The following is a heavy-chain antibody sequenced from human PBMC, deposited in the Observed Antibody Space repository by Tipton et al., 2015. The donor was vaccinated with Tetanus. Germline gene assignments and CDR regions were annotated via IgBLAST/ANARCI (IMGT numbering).Heavy chain of an antibody. CDR2: IYYNTERT. Sequence: TLSLTCNVSGASINAGGYIWTWVRQYPGQGLEWIGNIYYNTERTSHTQSLDSRVSIAVDTSKNQFSLRLTSVTAEDTAVYYCARCVPRESFYLDHWGQGKQVAFSS. D-gene: IGHD3-3*01. CDR3: ARCVPRESFYLDH. J-gene: IGHJ4*02. CDR1: GASINAGGYI. V-gene: IGHV4-31*03.